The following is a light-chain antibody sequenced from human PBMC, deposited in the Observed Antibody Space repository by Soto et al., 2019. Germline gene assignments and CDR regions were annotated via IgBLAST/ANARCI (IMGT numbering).Light chain of an antibody. V-gene: IGKV3-11*01. Sequence: EIVLTQSPATLSLSPGEGATLSCRASQTVTTYLAWYQHKPGQAPRLLIYDATNRATGIPARFSGSGSGTDFTLTISSLEPEDFAVYYCQQRLSWPRTFGGGTKVDIK. CDR3: QQRLSWPRT. CDR2: DAT. CDR1: QTVTTY. J-gene: IGKJ4*01.